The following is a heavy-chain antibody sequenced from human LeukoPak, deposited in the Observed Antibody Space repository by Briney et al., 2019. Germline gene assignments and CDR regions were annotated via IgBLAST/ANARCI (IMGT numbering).Heavy chain of an antibody. CDR2: MNPQSGNT. Sequence: GASVTVSFTSSVYMFTNYDINWGRQATGQGLEWMGWMNPQSGNTGYAQKFRGRVTITSDTSIATAYMELSSLRSEDTAVYYCARGPNYRNFCSAYYSYMDVWGKGTTVTVSS. CDR3: ARGPNYRNFCSAYYSYMDV. V-gene: IGHV1-8*03. J-gene: IGHJ6*03. D-gene: IGHD4-11*01. CDR1: VYMFTNYD.